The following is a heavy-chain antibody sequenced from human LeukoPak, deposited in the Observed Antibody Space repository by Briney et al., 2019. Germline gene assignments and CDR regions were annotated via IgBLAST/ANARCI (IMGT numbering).Heavy chain of an antibody. CDR1: GFAFSNYW. CDR2: INSDGSST. V-gene: IGHV3-74*01. CDR3: ARENPPGLPKKALH. Sequence: PGGSLRLSCAASGFAFSNYWMDWVRQAPGKGLVLVSRINSDGSSTSYADSVKGRFTISRDNAKNTLYLQMNSLRAEDTGVYYCARENPPGLPKKALHWGQGTLVTVSS. J-gene: IGHJ4*02.